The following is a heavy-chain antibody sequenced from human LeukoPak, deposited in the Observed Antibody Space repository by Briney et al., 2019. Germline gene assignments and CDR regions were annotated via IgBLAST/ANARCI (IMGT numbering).Heavy chain of an antibody. CDR2: IIPIFGTA. V-gene: IGHV1-69*13. D-gene: IGHD3-16*01. CDR3: ARLSREARHWGDAFDI. CDR1: GGTFSSYA. J-gene: IGHJ3*02. Sequence: GASVKVSCKASGGTFSSYAISWVRQAPGQGLEWMGGIIPIFGTANYAQKFRGRVTITADESTSTAYMELSSLRSEDTAVYYCARLSREARHWGDAFDIWGQGTMVTVSS.